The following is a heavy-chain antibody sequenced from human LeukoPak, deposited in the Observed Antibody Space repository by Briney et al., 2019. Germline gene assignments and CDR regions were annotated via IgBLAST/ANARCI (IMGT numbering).Heavy chain of an antibody. J-gene: IGHJ4*02. CDR1: GFTFSSNW. CDR2: INEDGSTT. CDR3: VRDLGGRSGH. D-gene: IGHD1-26*01. Sequence: GGPLRLSCAASGFTFSSNWMHWVRQAPGKGLVWVSRINEDGSTTNYADSVKGRSTIFRDNAKNTLYLQMNSLRAEDTAVYYCVRDLGGRSGHWGQGTLVTVSS. V-gene: IGHV3-74*01.